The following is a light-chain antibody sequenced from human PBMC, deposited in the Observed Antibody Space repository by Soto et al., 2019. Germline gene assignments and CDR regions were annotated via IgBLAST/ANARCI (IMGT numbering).Light chain of an antibody. J-gene: IGLJ1*01. CDR2: DNN. V-gene: IGLV1-40*01. CDR3: QSYDSSLSGYV. Sequence: QSVLTQPPSVSGAPGQRVTISCTGSSSNIGAGYDVHWYQQLPGTAPRLLIYDNNNRPSGVPDRFSGSKSGTSASLGITGLQAEDEADYYCQSYDSSLSGYVFGTGTKLTVL. CDR1: SSNIGAGYD.